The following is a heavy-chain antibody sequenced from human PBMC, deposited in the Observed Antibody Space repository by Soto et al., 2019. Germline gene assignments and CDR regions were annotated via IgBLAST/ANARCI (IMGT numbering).Heavy chain of an antibody. V-gene: IGHV3-30*18. CDR3: AKGPQLPRFFYYGMDV. Sequence: QVQLVESGGGVVQPGRSLRLSCAASGFTFNSYGMHWVRQALGKGLEWVAVISYEGSNKHYADSVKGRFTISRDNFKNMLYLQMNSLRAEDTAVYYCAKGPQLPRFFYYGMDVRGQGTTVTVSS. D-gene: IGHD2-2*01. CDR2: ISYEGSNK. J-gene: IGHJ6*02. CDR1: GFTFNSYG.